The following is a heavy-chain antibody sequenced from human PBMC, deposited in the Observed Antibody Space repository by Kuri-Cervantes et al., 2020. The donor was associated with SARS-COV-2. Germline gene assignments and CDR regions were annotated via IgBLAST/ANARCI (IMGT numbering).Heavy chain of an antibody. CDR3: ARDGGTSIAAAGMEYAFDI. CDR1: GGSISSYY. D-gene: IGHD6-13*01. Sequence: SETLSLTCTVSGGSISSYYWSWIRQPAGKGLEWIGRIYTSGSTNYNPSPKSRVTMSVDTSKNQFSLKLSSVTAADTAVYYCARDGGTSIAAAGMEYAFDIWGQGTMVTVSS. J-gene: IGHJ3*02. CDR2: IYTSGST. V-gene: IGHV4-4*07.